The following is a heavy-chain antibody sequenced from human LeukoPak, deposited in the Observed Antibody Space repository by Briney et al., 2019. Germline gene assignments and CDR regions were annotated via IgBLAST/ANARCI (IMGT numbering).Heavy chain of an antibody. J-gene: IGHJ6*02. CDR3: VRWGEYKSLDV. CDR2: IKSKTDGGAT. CDR1: GFTFSNAW. D-gene: IGHD3-16*01. Sequence: PGGSLRLSCAASGFTFSNAWMNWVRQAPGKGLEWVGRIKSKTDGGATDYAAPVKGRFTISRDNSKNTLDLQMNSLRVEDTAVYYCVRWGEYKSLDVWGQGTTVTVSS. V-gene: IGHV3-15*07.